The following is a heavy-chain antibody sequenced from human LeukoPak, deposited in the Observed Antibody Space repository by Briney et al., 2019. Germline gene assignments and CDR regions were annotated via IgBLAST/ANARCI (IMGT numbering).Heavy chain of an antibody. Sequence: GGSLRLSCAASGFTFHNYAMHWVRHAPGKGLEWVSLISWDGGSTYYADSVKGRFTISRDNSKNSLYLQMNSLRTEDTAFYYCAKAEGPPDYYYYMDVWGKGTTVTVSS. CDR2: ISWDGGST. CDR3: AKAEGPPDYYYYMDV. CDR1: GFTFHNYA. V-gene: IGHV3-43D*03. J-gene: IGHJ6*03.